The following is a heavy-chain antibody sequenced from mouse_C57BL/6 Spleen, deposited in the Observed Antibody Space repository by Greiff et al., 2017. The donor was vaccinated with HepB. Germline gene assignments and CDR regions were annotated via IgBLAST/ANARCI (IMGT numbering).Heavy chain of an antibody. Sequence: VQLQQSGAELARPGASVKMSCKASGYTFTSYTMHWVKQRPGQGLEWIGYINPSSGYTKYNQKFKDKATLTADKSSSTAYMQLSSLTSEDSAVYYCARPSDGSAPYAMDYWGQGTSVTVSS. V-gene: IGHV1-4*01. J-gene: IGHJ4*01. CDR2: INPSSGYT. CDR1: GYTFTSYT. CDR3: ARPSDGSAPYAMDY. D-gene: IGHD1-1*01.